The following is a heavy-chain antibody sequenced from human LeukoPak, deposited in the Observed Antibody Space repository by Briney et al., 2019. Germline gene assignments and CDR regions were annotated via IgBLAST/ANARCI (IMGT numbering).Heavy chain of an antibody. CDR3: AKEGREQHLVPFDY. D-gene: IGHD6-13*01. J-gene: IGHJ4*02. Sequence: ASVKVSCKASGYTFTSYGLSWVRQAPGQGLEWMGWISAYNGNTDYAQEFQGRVTMTTDTSTNTAYMELRSLRSDDTAVFYCAKEGREQHLVPFDYWGQGTLVTVSS. CDR2: ISAYNGNT. CDR1: GYTFTSYG. V-gene: IGHV1-18*01.